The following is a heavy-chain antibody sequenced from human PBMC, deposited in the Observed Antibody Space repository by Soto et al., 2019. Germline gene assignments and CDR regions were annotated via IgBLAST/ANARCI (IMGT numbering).Heavy chain of an antibody. J-gene: IGHJ4*02. Sequence: QVQLVESGGGVVQPGRSLRLSCAASGFMFSNHGMHWVRQAPGKGLEWVAVIWSDGNNRYYADSVKGRFTISRDNSKNTVYLQMNSLRAEDTAVYYCVRGDNWNDEASDYWGQGTLFPVSS. V-gene: IGHV3-33*01. CDR3: VRGDNWNDEASDY. D-gene: IGHD1-1*01. CDR1: GFMFSNHG. CDR2: IWSDGNNR.